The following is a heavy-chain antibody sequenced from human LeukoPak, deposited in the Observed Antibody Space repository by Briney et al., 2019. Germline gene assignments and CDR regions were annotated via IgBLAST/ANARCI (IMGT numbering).Heavy chain of an antibody. V-gene: IGHV4-4*02. CDR2: VHQSGGT. CDR1: GGSISSSNW. D-gene: IGHD3-10*01. CDR3: ARGEEYGSGTVHFDY. J-gene: IGHJ4*02. Sequence: SETLSLTCAVSGGSISSSNWWSWVRQPPGKGLEWIGEVHQSGGTNYNPSLKSPVTISADRSNNRFSLSLNSVTAADTAVFYCARGEEYGSGTVHFDYWGQGILVTVSS.